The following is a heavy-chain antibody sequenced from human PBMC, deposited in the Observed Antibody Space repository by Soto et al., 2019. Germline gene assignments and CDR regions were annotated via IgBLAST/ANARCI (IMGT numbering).Heavy chain of an antibody. CDR2: IIPIFGTA. CDR1: GGTFSSYA. Sequence: SVKVSCKASGGTFSSYAISWVRQAPGQGLEWMGGIIPIFGTANYAQKFQGRVTITADESTSTAYMELSSLRSEDTAVYYCARDSPIIAARLRYWGQGTLVTVSS. V-gene: IGHV1-69*13. J-gene: IGHJ4*02. CDR3: ARDSPIIAARLRY. D-gene: IGHD6-6*01.